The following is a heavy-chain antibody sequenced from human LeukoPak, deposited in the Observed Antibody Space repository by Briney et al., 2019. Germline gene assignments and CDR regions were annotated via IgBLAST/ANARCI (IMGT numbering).Heavy chain of an antibody. CDR1: GFTLSSYG. Sequence: GGSLRLSCAASGFTLSSYGMHWVRQAPGKGLEWVGRIKSKTDGGTTDYAAPVKGRSTISRDDSKNTMYLQMNSLKTEDTAVYYCARRAGAYSHPYDYWGQGTLVTVSS. D-gene: IGHD4/OR15-4a*01. CDR3: ARRAGAYSHPYDY. J-gene: IGHJ4*02. CDR2: IKSKTDGGTT. V-gene: IGHV3-15*01.